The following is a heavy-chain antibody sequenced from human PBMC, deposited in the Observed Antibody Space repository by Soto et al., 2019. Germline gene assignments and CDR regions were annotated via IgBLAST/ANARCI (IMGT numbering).Heavy chain of an antibody. CDR2: IYYSGST. CDR3: ARRGHGDYGDYYYYMDV. CDR1: GGSISSYY. V-gene: IGHV4-59*01. D-gene: IGHD4-17*01. J-gene: IGHJ6*03. Sequence: SETLSLTCTVSGGSISSYYWSWIRQPPGKGLEWIGYIYYSGSTNYNPSLKSRVTISVDTSKNQFSLKLSSVTAADTAVYYCARRGHGDYGDYYYYMDVWGKGTTVTVSS.